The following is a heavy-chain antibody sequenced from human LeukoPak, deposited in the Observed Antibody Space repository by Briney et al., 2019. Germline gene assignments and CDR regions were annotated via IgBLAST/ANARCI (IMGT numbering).Heavy chain of an antibody. Sequence: PGGSLRFSCAASGFTFSSYAMSWVRQAPGKGLEWVSTIGGSGSTTYYADSVKGRFTISRDNSKDTLYLQMNSLRADDTAVYHCAKIKPDDYNVYYFDSWGQGTLVIVSS. V-gene: IGHV3-23*01. CDR2: IGGSGSTT. J-gene: IGHJ4*02. CDR1: GFTFSSYA. D-gene: IGHD5-24*01. CDR3: AKIKPDDYNVYYFDS.